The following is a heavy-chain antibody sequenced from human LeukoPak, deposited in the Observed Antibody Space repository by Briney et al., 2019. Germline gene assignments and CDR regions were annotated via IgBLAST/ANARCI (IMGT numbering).Heavy chain of an antibody. CDR2: ISAYNGNT. Sequence: ASVKVSCKASGYTFTSYGISWVRQAPGRGLEWMGWISAYNGNTNYAQKLQGRVTMTTDTSTSTAYMELRSLRSDDTAVYYCARSTGSSWSRGGWFDPWGQGTLVTVSS. D-gene: IGHD6-13*01. J-gene: IGHJ5*02. V-gene: IGHV1-18*01. CDR3: ARSTGSSWSRGGWFDP. CDR1: GYTFTSYG.